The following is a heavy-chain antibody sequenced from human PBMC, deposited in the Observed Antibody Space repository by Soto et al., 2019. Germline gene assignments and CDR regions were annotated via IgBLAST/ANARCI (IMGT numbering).Heavy chain of an antibody. CDR3: AMVEVYVTPSPQDV. V-gene: IGHV1-18*01. CDR1: GYTFTRYG. J-gene: IGHJ6*02. CDR2: INTYNGNT. D-gene: IGHD2-15*01. Sequence: QVQLVQSGAEVKNPGASVKVSCKASGYTFTRYGIGWARQAPGQGLEWMGWINTYNGNTNYAQNVQGRVTLTTDTXXSPAYRELRSLRSNATSIYYCAMVEVYVTPSPQDVWGQGTTVIVYS.